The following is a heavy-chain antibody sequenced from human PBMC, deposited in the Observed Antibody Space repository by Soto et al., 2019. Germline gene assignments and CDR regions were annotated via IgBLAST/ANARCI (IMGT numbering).Heavy chain of an antibody. J-gene: IGHJ6*02. V-gene: IGHV1-2*02. D-gene: IGHD6-13*01. Sequence: AAVKVSCKASGYTFTDYYIHLVRQAPGQGLEWMGWINPNSGGTKYAQRFQGRVTMTRDTSITTAHMDLIRLNSDDTAVYYCARAGIAAAGSGEFAMDVWGQATTVTVSS. CDR1: GYTFTDYY. CDR3: ARAGIAAAGSGEFAMDV. CDR2: INPNSGGT.